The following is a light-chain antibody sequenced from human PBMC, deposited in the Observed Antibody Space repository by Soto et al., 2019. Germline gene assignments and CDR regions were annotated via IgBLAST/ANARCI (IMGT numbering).Light chain of an antibody. V-gene: IGLV2-14*01. CDR2: DVS. J-gene: IGLJ3*02. CDR1: SSDVGGYNY. CDR3: SSYTSTSSWV. Sequence: QSALTQPASVSGSPGQTITISFTGTSSDVGGYNYVSWYQQHPSKAPKLIFYDVSNRPSGVSTRFSGSKSGNTASLTISGPQAEDEADYSCSSYTSTSSWVFGGGTKLTVL.